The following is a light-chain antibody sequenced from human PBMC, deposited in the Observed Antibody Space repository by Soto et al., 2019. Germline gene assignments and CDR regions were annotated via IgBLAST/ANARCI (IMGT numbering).Light chain of an antibody. J-gene: IGLJ3*02. CDR2: RND. V-gene: IGLV1-47*01. CDR3: AAWDDSLSGWV. CDR1: SSNIGSNY. Sequence: QSVLTQPPSASGTPGQRVTISCSGSSSNIGSNYVYWYKQLPGTAPKLLIYRNDKRPSGVPDRISGSQSGTSASLAISGLRSEDEADYYCAAWDDSLSGWVFGGGTKVTVL.